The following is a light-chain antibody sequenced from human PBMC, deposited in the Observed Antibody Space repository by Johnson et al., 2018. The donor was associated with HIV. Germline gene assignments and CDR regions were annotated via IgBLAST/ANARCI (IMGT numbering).Light chain of an antibody. V-gene: IGLV1-51*02. CDR2: ENN. CDR1: SSNIGNNY. J-gene: IGLJ1*01. Sequence: QSVLTQPPSVSAAPGQKVTISCSGSSSNIGNNYVSWYQQLPGTPPKLLIYENNKRPSGIPDRFSGSKSGPSATLRLTGLPTGDEADYYCGTWDSSLSAGINYVFGTGTKVTVL. CDR3: GTWDSSLSAGINYV.